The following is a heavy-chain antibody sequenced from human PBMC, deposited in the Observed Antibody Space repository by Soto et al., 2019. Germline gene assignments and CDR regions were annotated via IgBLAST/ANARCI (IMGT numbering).Heavy chain of an antibody. V-gene: IGHV3-15*01. CDR3: TTDLQAYCDGTTCYEGNYYYDDIHV. Sequence: GGSLRLSCAASGFSFRNAWMSWVRQAPGKGLEWVGHIKSQGDGGTRDYAAPVKGRFTISRDDSKNTLFLQMNSLKNEDTAVYFCTTDLQAYCDGTTCYEGNYYYDDIHVWGQGTTVTVYS. CDR1: GFSFRNAW. J-gene: IGHJ6*02. CDR2: IKSQGDGGTR. D-gene: IGHD2-21*01.